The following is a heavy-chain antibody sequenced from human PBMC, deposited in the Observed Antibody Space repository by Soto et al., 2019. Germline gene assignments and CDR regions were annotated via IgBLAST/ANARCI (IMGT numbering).Heavy chain of an antibody. Sequence: QVQLVESGGGVVQPGRSLRLSCAASGFTFSSYAMHWVRQAPGKGLEWVAVISYDGSNKYYADSVKGRFTISRDNSKNTLYLQMNSLRAEDTAVYYCARDSTSRYFDLWGRGTLVTVSS. J-gene: IGHJ2*01. CDR1: GFTFSSYA. CDR3: ARDSTSRYFDL. CDR2: ISYDGSNK. V-gene: IGHV3-30-3*01.